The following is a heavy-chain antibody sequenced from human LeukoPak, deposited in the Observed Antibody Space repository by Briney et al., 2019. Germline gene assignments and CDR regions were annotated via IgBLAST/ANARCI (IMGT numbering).Heavy chain of an antibody. V-gene: IGHV3-7*01. D-gene: IGHD3-16*02. CDR2: INQDGSDK. J-gene: IGHJ1*01. CDR1: GFTFGSHW. CDR3: VRDPRSFHF. Sequence: GGSLRLSCAASGFTFGSHWMSWVRQAPGKGLEWVADINQDGSDKHYVDSVKGRFTISRDNAESSLYLQVNSLGAEDTAVYYCVRDPRSFHFWGQGTLVTVSS.